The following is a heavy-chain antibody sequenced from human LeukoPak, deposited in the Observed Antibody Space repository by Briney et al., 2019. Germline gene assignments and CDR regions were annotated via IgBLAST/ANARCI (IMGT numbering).Heavy chain of an antibody. V-gene: IGHV4-39*01. J-gene: IGHJ2*01. CDR3: ARGKEYCGGDCFSSWYFDL. CDR1: GGSISSYY. CDR2: IRYSGNT. Sequence: SETLSLTCTVSGGSISSYYWGWIRQPPDEGLEWIASIRYSGNTYHNPSLKSRVTISVDTSKNQFSLKLSSVTAADTAVYYCARGKEYCGGDCFSSWYFDLWGRGTLVTVSS. D-gene: IGHD2-21*02.